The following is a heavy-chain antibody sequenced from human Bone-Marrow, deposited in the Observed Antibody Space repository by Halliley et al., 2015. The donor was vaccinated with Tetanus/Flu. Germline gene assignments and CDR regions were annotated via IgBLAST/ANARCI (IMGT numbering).Heavy chain of an antibody. V-gene: IGHV3-11*01. Sequence: CAASGFTFSDFFMSWIRQSPGKGLEWIAYIGGSGTTIYYADSVKGRFTISRDNDKKSLYLQMNSLRAEDTGLYCCAREYSSGWYGTVDYWGQGTLVTVSS. CDR1: GFTFSDFF. D-gene: IGHD6-19*01. CDR2: IGGSGTTI. J-gene: IGHJ4*02. CDR3: AREYSSGWYGTVDY.